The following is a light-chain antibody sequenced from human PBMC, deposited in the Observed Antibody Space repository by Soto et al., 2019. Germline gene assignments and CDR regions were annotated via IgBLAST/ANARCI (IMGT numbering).Light chain of an antibody. Sequence: QSVLTQPPSVSGAPGQRVPISCTGSSSNIGAGYDVNWYQQLPGTAPKLLIYGNSNRPSGVPDRFSGSKSGTSASLAITGLQAEDEADYYCQSYDSSLSGYWVFGGGTKLTVL. CDR1: SSNIGAGYD. J-gene: IGLJ3*02. V-gene: IGLV1-40*01. CDR2: GNS. CDR3: QSYDSSLSGYWV.